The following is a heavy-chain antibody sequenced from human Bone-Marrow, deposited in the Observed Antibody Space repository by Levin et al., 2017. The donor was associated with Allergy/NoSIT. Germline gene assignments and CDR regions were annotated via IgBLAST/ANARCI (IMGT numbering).Heavy chain of an antibody. V-gene: IGHV1-8*01. CDR3: ARGESTGNWFDP. D-gene: IGHD5/OR15-5a*01. J-gene: IGHJ5*02. CDR2: MNPNSGNT. Sequence: ASVKVSCKASGYTFTSYDINWVRQATGQGLEWMGWMNPNSGNTGYAQKFQGRVTMTRNTSISTAYMELSSLRSEDTAVYYCARGESTGNWFDPWGQGTLVTVSS. CDR1: GYTFTSYD.